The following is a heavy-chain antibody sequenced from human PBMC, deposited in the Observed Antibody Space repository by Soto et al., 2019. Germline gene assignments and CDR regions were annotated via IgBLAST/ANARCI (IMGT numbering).Heavy chain of an antibody. Sequence: VGSLRLSCAASGFTFSSYAMHWVRQAPGKGLEWVAVISYDGSNKYYADSVKGRFTISRDNSKNTLYLQMNSLRAEDTAVYYCARDTRGKIVVVYYYYGMDVWGQGTTVTVSS. CDR3: ARDTRGKIVVVYYYYGMDV. CDR2: ISYDGSNK. J-gene: IGHJ6*02. CDR1: GFTFSSYA. D-gene: IGHD3-22*01. V-gene: IGHV3-30-3*01.